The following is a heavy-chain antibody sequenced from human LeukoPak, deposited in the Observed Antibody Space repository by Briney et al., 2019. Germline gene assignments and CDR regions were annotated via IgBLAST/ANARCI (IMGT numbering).Heavy chain of an antibody. J-gene: IGHJ4*02. D-gene: IGHD3/OR15-3a*01. CDR3: ARQAGAGTRRDYFDY. V-gene: IGHV4-39*01. Sequence: SETLSLTCTVSGASISSSDGYFWAWIRQPPGKGPDWIGIIDYRGTAFYNPSLESRVAISVETSNNFFSLKVRSVSAADTAQYYCARQAGAGTRRDYFDYWGQGIQVTVSS. CDR2: IDYRGTA. CDR1: GASISSSDGYF.